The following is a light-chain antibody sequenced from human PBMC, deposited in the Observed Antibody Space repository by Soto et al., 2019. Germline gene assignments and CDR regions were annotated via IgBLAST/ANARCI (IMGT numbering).Light chain of an antibody. V-gene: IGKV3-15*01. Sequence: EIVMTQSPATLSVSPGERATLSCRASQSVSSNLAWYQQKPGQAPRLLIYGAYTRATGIQARFSGSGSGTDFTLTIRRLEPEDFAVYYCKQYGSSPQTFGQGTKVDIK. CDR1: QSVSSN. CDR2: GAY. J-gene: IGKJ1*01. CDR3: KQYGSSPQT.